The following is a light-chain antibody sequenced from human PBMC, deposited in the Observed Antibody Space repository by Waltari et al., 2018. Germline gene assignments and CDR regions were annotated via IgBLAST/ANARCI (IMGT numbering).Light chain of an antibody. CDR3: QQYYSTPQLT. J-gene: IGKJ4*01. V-gene: IGKV4-1*01. Sequence: DIVMTQSPDSLAVSLGERATINCKSSQSVLYSHNNKNYLAWYQQKPGQPPKLLIYWASTRESGVPDRFSGSGSGTDFTLTISSLQAEDVAVYYCQQYYSTPQLTFGGGTKVEIK. CDR2: WAS. CDR1: QSVLYSHNNKNY.